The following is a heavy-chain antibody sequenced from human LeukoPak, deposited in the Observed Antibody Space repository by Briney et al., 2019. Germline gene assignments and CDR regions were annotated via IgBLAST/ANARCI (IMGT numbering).Heavy chain of an antibody. CDR1: GGSISSYY. Sequence: SETLSLTCTVSGGSISSYYWSWIRQPPGKGLEWIGYIHYTGSTNYNPSLKSRVTISVDTSKNQFSLKLSSVTAADTAVYYCARTRGYSGYDYEYWGQGTLVTVSS. CDR3: ARTRGYSGYDYEY. CDR2: IHYTGST. D-gene: IGHD5-12*01. V-gene: IGHV4-59*01. J-gene: IGHJ4*02.